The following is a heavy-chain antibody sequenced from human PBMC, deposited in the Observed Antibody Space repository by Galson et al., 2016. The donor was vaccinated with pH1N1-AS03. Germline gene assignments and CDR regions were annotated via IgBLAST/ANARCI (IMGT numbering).Heavy chain of an antibody. CDR2: IDQGGSVQ. J-gene: IGHJ4*02. V-gene: IGHV3-7*03. CDR1: GFTFSDYW. CDR3: ARSTSGRLCDD. D-gene: IGHD3-10*01. Sequence: SLRLSCAVSGFTFSDYWMTWVRQAPGKGLEWLANIDQGGSVQRYVDSVKGRFTISRDNAKNPLFLQMNSLRAEDTAVYYCARSTSGRLCDDWGQGTLVTVSS.